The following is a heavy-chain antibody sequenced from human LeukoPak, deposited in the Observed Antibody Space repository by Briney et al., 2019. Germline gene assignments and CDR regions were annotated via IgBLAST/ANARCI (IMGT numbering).Heavy chain of an antibody. J-gene: IGHJ3*02. Sequence: SGPTLVNPTQTLTLTCTFSGFSLSTTGAGVGWIRQPPGKALEWLALIYWDDAKRYSPSLKSRLTITKDTSKNQVVLRMTNMDPVDTATYYCTHRRLAFDIWGHGTMVTVSS. CDR1: GFSLSTTGAG. CDR2: IYWDDAK. CDR3: THRRLAFDI. V-gene: IGHV2-5*02.